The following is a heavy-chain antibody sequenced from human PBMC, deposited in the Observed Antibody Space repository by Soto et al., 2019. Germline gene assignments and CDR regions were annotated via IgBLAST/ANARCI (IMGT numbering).Heavy chain of an antibody. CDR3: ARGVPDYYDSSGSLNWFDP. J-gene: IGHJ5*02. V-gene: IGHV4-39*07. D-gene: IGHD3-22*01. Sequence: SETLSLTCTVSGGSISSSSYYWGWIRQPPGKGLEWIGYIYFSGSTYYNPSLKSRVTISVDTSKNQFSLKLSSVTAADTAVYYCARGVPDYYDSSGSLNWFDPWGQGTLVTVSS. CDR1: GGSISSSSYY. CDR2: IYFSGST.